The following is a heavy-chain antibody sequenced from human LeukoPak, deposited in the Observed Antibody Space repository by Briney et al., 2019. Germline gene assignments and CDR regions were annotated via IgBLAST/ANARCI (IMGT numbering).Heavy chain of an antibody. CDR2: IRSKANSYAT. Sequence: GGSLRLSCAASGFTFSGSAMHWVRQASGKGLEWVGRIRSKANSYATAYAASVKGRFTISRDDSKNTAYLQMNSLKTEDTAVYYCTRPARDGYPGYWGQGTLVTVSS. J-gene: IGHJ4*02. CDR1: GFTFSGSA. V-gene: IGHV3-73*01. D-gene: IGHD5-24*01. CDR3: TRPARDGYPGY.